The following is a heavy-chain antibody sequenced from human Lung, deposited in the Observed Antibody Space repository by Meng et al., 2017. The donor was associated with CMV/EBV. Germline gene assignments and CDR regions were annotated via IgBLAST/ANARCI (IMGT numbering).Heavy chain of an antibody. CDR3: AKDPHFGALDY. Sequence: GGSLRSXCIAPGFTFSNSYMSWIRQPPGKGLEWVANIKYDGNEKAYVGSVKGRFTIARDNTKNSLYLQMNSLTAEDTAVYYCAKDPHFGALDYWGQGTWVTVSS. D-gene: IGHD3-10*01. CDR1: GFTFSNSY. CDR2: IKYDGNEK. J-gene: IGHJ4*02. V-gene: IGHV3-7*04.